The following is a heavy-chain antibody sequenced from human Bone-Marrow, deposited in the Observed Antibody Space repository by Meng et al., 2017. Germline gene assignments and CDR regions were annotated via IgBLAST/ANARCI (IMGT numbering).Heavy chain of an antibody. CDR3: ARVRAWMFDD. Sequence: GSLRLSCTVSGGSISSYYWSWIRQPPGKGLEWIGYIYYSGSTNYNPSLKSRVTISVDTSKNQFSLKLSSVTAADTAVYYCARVRAWMFDDWGPGTQVHVAS. J-gene: IGHJ4*02. CDR1: GGSISSYY. D-gene: IGHD5-12*01. V-gene: IGHV4-59*01. CDR2: IYYSGST.